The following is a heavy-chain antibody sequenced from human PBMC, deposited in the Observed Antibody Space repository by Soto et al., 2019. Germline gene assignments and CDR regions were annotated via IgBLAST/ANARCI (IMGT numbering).Heavy chain of an antibody. CDR1: GGTFSSYA. D-gene: IGHD3-22*01. V-gene: IGHV1-69*06. J-gene: IGHJ5*02. Sequence: ASVNVSCKASGGTFSSYAISWVRQAPGQGLECMGGIIPIFGTANYAQKFQGRVTITADKSTSTAYMELSSLRSEDTAVYYCARGGHYYDSSGYLDPWGQGTLVTVSS. CDR2: IIPIFGTA. CDR3: ARGGHYYDSSGYLDP.